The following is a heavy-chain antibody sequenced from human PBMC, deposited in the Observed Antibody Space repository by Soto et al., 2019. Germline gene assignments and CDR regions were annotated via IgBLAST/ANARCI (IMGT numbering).Heavy chain of an antibody. CDR3: ARDRRLITMVRGVGLWFDP. J-gene: IGHJ5*02. CDR1: GGSFSGYY. D-gene: IGHD3-10*01. V-gene: IGHV4-34*01. Sequence: PSETLSLTCAVYGGSFSGYYWSWIRQPPGKGLEWIGEINHSGSTNYNPSLKSRVTISVDTSKNQFSLKLSSVTAADTAVYYCARDRRLITMVRGVGLWFDPWGQGTLVTVSS. CDR2: INHSGST.